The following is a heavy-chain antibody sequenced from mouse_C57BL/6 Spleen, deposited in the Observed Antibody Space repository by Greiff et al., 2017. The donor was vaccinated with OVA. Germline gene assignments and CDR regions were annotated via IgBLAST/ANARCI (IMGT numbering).Heavy chain of an antibody. D-gene: IGHD2-4*01. CDR1: GYTFTSYW. CDR2: IDPNSGGT. Sequence: QVQLKQPGAELVKPGASVKLSCKASGYTFTSYWMHWVKQRPGRGLEWIGRIDPNSGGTKYNEKFKSKATLTVDKPSSTAYMQLSSLTSEDSAVYYCARRGYDYDDYYAMDYWGQGTSVTVSS. V-gene: IGHV1-72*01. J-gene: IGHJ4*01. CDR3: ARRGYDYDDYYAMDY.